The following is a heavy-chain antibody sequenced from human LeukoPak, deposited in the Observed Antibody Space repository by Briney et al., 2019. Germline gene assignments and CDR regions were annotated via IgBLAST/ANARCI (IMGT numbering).Heavy chain of an antibody. CDR1: GYSIAHGFF. CDR2: PYHSGTT. Sequence: SETLSLTCTVSGYSIAHGFFWAWIRQPPGGGLEWIGSPYHSGTTCYNTSLKSRISTSVDTSKNQFSLKLRLVTAADTAVYYCARVEVPRDINDWYFDLWGRGTLVTVSS. V-gene: IGHV4-38-2*02. D-gene: IGHD2-15*01. J-gene: IGHJ2*01. CDR3: ARVEVPRDINDWYFDL.